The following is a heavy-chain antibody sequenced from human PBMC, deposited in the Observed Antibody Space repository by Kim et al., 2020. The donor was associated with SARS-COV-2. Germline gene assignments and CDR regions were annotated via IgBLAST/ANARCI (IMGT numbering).Heavy chain of an antibody. CDR3: AKDLLITSGGVIVLFDY. CDR1: GFTFSSYA. D-gene: IGHD3-16*02. V-gene: IGHV3-23*01. CDR2: ISGSGGST. J-gene: IGHJ4*02. Sequence: GGSLRLSCAASGFTFSSYAMSWVRQAPGKGLEWVSAISGSGGSTYYADSLKGRFTISRDNSKKTLYLQINSLRAEETAVYYCAKDLLITSGGVIVLFDYWGPGPLVTVSS.